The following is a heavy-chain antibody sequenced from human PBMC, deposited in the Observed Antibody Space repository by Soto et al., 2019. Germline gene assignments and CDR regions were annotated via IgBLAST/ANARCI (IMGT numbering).Heavy chain of an antibody. J-gene: IGHJ6*02. Sequence: QVQLVQSGAEVKKPGASVKVSCKASGYTFTGYYMHWVRQAPGQGLEWMGWINPNSGGTNYAQKFQGWVTITRDTSRSTAYMELSRLRSDDTAVYYWARDGGLPLYGSYYYGMDVWGQGTTVTVSS. CDR1: GYTFTGYY. V-gene: IGHV1-2*04. CDR3: ARDGGLPLYGSYYYGMDV. D-gene: IGHD2-2*02. CDR2: INPNSGGT.